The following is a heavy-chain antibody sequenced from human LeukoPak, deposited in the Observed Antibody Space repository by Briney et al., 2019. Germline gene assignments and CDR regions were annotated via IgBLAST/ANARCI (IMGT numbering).Heavy chain of an antibody. CDR1: GYTFANSD. D-gene: IGHD3-10*01. J-gene: IGHJ5*02. V-gene: IGHV1-8*01. CDR3: ARYITMVRGGSWFDP. CDR2: MNPDSGNT. Sequence: ASVKVSCEASGYTFANSDINWVRQATGQGLEWMGWMNPDSGNTGYAQNFQGRVTMTRNTSISTAYMELSSLRSEDTAVYYCARYITMVRGGSWFDPWGQGTLVTVSS.